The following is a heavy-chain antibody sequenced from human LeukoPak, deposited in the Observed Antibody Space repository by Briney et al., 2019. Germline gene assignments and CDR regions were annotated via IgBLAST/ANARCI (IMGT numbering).Heavy chain of an antibody. CDR1: GGSGRGYY. J-gene: IGHJ6*04. V-gene: IGHV4-59*08. CDR3: ARLVQKASGLYDYYYFMDV. CDR2: IYYSGST. D-gene: IGHD5/OR15-5a*01. Sequence: SETLSLTCTVSGGSGRGYYWTWIRQAPGKGLEFVAYIYYSGSTNYNPSLKSRVSTSLDTSTIQFSLSLTSVTATDTATYYCARLVQKASGLYDYYYFMDVWGSGTPVTVSS.